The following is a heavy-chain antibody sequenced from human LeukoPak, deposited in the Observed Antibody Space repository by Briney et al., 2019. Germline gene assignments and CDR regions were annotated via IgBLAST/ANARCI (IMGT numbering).Heavy chain of an antibody. CDR1: GYSLTSYW. Sequence: GESLKISCKGSGYSLTSYWISWVRQMPGKGLGGVVRIYPSDSYNNYRRSFQGHVTISADKSISTAYLQWSSLKASDTAMYYCASRNYYGSGSYYALSYWGQGTLVSVSS. V-gene: IGHV5-10-1*01. J-gene: IGHJ4*02. CDR3: ASRNYYGSGSYYALSY. D-gene: IGHD3-10*01. CDR2: IYPSDSYN.